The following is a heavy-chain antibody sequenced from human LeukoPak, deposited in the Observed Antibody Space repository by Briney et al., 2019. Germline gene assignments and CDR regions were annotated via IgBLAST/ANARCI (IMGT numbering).Heavy chain of an antibody. J-gene: IGHJ4*02. CDR1: GYTFTGYY. D-gene: IGHD3-10*01. V-gene: IGHV1-46*01. CDR2: INPSGGTT. CDR3: ARGLGVRGGENDY. Sequence: ASVKVSCKASGYTFTGYYIHWVRQAPGQGLEWMGLINPSGGTTSYAQKFQGRVTMTRDMSTSTVYMELSSLRSEDTAVYYCARGLGVRGGENDYWGQGTLVTVSS.